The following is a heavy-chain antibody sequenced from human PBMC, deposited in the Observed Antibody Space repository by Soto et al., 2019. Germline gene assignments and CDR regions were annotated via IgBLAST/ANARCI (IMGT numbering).Heavy chain of an antibody. D-gene: IGHD1-26*01. V-gene: IGHV1-69*01. J-gene: IGHJ4*01. CDR2: NIPIFGTA. CDR3: ARGPVGATGGYYFDY. CDR1: GGTFSSYA. Sequence: QVQLVQSGAEVKKPGSSVKVSCKASGGTFSSYAISWVRQAPGQGLECMGGNIPIFGTANYAQKFQGRVTITADESTSTAYMELSSLRSEDTAVYYCARGPVGATGGYYFDYWGHGTLVTVSS.